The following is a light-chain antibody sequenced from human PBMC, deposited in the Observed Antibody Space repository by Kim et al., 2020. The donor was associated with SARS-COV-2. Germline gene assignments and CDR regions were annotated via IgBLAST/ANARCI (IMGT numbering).Light chain of an antibody. CDR1: PTNASSQG. J-gene: IGLJ3*02. CDR2: RNN. V-gene: IGLV10-54*01. CDR3: AAWDISLSVWV. Sequence: RQTATLTCTGTPTNASSQGATWLQHHPDHPPNLISCRNNHRPSGISERFSTSRSGNTASLTITGLQPEDEADYCCAAWDISLSVWVFGGGTQLTVL.